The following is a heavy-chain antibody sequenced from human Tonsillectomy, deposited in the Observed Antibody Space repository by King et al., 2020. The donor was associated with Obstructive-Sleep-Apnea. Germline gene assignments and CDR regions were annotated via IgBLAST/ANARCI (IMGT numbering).Heavy chain of an antibody. CDR3: ARGRSLLWFGELLPLYHAFDI. CDR1: GFTFSSYA. CDR2: ISYDGSNK. V-gene: IGHV3-30*04. Sequence: VQLVESGGGVVQPGRSLRLSSAASGFTFSSYAMHWVRQAPGKGLEWVAVISYDGSNKYYAASVKGRFTISRDNSKNTLYLQMNSLRAEDTAVYYCARGRSLLWFGELLPLYHAFDIWGQGTMVTVSS. J-gene: IGHJ3*02. D-gene: IGHD3-10*01.